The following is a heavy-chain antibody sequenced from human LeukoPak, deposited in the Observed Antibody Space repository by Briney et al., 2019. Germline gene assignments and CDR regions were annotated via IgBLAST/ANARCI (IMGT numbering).Heavy chain of an antibody. Sequence: GGSLRLSCAASGFTVSSNYMSWVRQAPGKGLEWVSVIYSGGSTYYADSVKGRFTISRDNSKNTVDLQMSSLRAEDTALYYCARDQWLRIARGGMDVWGQGTTVTVSS. CDR3: ARDQWLRIARGGMDV. D-gene: IGHD5-12*01. CDR1: GFTVSSNY. CDR2: IYSGGST. J-gene: IGHJ6*02. V-gene: IGHV3-53*05.